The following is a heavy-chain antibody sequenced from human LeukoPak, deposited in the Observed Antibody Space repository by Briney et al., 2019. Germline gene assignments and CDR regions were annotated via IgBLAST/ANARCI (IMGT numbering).Heavy chain of an antibody. D-gene: IGHD2-2*01. Sequence: SETLSLTCAVYGGSFSGYYWSWIRQPPGKGLDWIGEINHSGSTNYNPSLKSRVTISVDTSKHQFSLKLSSVTGADSAVYYCARVGGGYWSSTSCYELDYWGQGTLVTVSS. V-gene: IGHV4-34*01. J-gene: IGHJ4*02. CDR3: ARVGGGYWSSTSCYELDY. CDR1: GGSFSGYY. CDR2: INHSGST.